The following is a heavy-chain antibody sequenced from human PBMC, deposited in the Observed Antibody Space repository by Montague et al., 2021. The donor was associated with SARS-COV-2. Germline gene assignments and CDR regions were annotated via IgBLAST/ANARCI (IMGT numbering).Heavy chain of an antibody. CDR2: IYYSGST. D-gene: IGHD3-3*01. CDR3: ARSSAPSITIFGVSNTYWYFDP. V-gene: IGHV4-31*03. Sequence: TRSLTCTVSGGSISSGGYYWSWIRQHPGKGLEWIGYIYYSGSTYYNPSLKSRVTISVDTSKNQFSLKLSSVTAADTAVYYCARSSAPSITIFGVSNTYWYFDPWGRGTLVTVSS. J-gene: IGHJ2*01. CDR1: GGSISSGGYY.